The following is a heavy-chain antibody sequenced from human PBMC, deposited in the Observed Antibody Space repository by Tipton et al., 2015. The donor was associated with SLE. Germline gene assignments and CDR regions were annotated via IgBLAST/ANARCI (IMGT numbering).Heavy chain of an antibody. Sequence: TLSLTCTVSGGSVSRGSFHWGWIRQPPGKGLEWVGTVYYTGNTFYNPSLKSRVTISVDTSKNQFSLNLSSVTAADTAVYYCARDEYRYDTTGYHLLGHFDFWGQGTLVTVSS. CDR2: VYYTGNT. D-gene: IGHD3-22*01. CDR3: ARDEYRYDTTGYHLLGHFDF. CDR1: GGSVSRGSFH. J-gene: IGHJ4*02. V-gene: IGHV4-39*07.